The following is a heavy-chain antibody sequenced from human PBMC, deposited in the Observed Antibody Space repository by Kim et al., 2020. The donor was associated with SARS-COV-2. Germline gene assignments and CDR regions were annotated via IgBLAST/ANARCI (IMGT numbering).Heavy chain of an antibody. V-gene: IGHV4-39*01. CDR3: ARHMEWLLPSLFDY. Sequence: SETLSLTCTVSGGSISSTTYYWGWIRQPPGKGLEWIGSMYYSGSTYYNPSLKSRSTISVDTSKNQFSLKLSSVTAADTAVYYCARHMEWLLPSLFDYWGQGTLVTVSS. J-gene: IGHJ4*02. CDR2: MYYSGST. D-gene: IGHD3-3*01. CDR1: GGSISSTTYY.